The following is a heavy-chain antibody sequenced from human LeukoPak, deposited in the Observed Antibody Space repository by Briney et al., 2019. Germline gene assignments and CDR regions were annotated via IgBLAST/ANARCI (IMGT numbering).Heavy chain of an antibody. V-gene: IGHV3-74*01. CDR3: ARAPSESGGYYPEYFRH. Sequence: GGSLRLSCAASGFTFGSYTMHWVRQAPGKGLVWVSRIKSDGNTNYADSVKGRFTISRDNAKNTVSLQMNSLRAEDTGVYYCARAPSESGGYYPEYFRHWGQGTLVTVSS. CDR1: GFTFGSYT. CDR2: IKSDGNT. J-gene: IGHJ1*01. D-gene: IGHD3-22*01.